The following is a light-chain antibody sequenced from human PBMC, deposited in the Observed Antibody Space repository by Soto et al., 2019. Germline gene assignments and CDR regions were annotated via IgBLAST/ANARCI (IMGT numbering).Light chain of an antibody. Sequence: DIQLTQSPSFLSASVGDRVTVTCRSSQDISSYLAWYQQKPGKAPEVLIYGASTLQSGVPPRFGGSGSGTAFTLTISSLQPEDFATYYCQQVHSYPITFGGGTKVEIK. CDR3: QQVHSYPIT. CDR1: QDISSY. V-gene: IGKV1-9*01. CDR2: GAS. J-gene: IGKJ4*01.